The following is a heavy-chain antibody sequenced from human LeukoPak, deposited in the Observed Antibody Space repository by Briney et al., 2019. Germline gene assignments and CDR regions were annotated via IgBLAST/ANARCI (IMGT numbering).Heavy chain of an antibody. V-gene: IGHV4-59*08. CDR1: GGSISSYY. CDR2: IYYSGST. D-gene: IGHD3-10*01. CDR3: ARGYYYGSGSYYGNSIDY. Sequence: SETLSLTCTVSGGSISSYYWSWIRQPPGKGLEWIGFIYYSGSTNYNPSLKSRVTISVDTSKNQFSLKLSSVTAADTAVYYCARGYYYGSGSYYGNSIDYWGQGTLVTVSS. J-gene: IGHJ4*02.